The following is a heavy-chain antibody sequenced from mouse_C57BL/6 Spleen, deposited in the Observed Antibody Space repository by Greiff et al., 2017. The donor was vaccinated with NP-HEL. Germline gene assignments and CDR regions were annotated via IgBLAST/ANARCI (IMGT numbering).Heavy chain of an antibody. CDR2: IDPSDSYT. V-gene: IGHV1-69*01. D-gene: IGHD1-1*01. Sequence: QVQLQQPGAELVMPGASVKLSCKASGYTFTSYWMHWVKQRPGQGLEWIGEIDPSDSYTNYNQKFKGKSTLTVDKSSSTAYMQLSSLTSEDSAVYYCARSGYYVDYFDYWGQGTTLTVSS. CDR1: GYTFTSYW. CDR3: ARSGYYVDYFDY. J-gene: IGHJ2*01.